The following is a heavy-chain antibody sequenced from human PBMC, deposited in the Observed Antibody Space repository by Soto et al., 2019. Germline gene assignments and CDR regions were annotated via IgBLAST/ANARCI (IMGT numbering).Heavy chain of an antibody. J-gene: IGHJ4*02. V-gene: IGHV4-30-4*01. D-gene: IGHD2-15*01. CDR3: ARDSVSGYCSGGSCQRYFDY. Sequence: PSETLSLTCTVSGGSISSGDYYWSWIRQPPGKGLEWIGYIYYSGSTYYNPSLKSRVTISVDTSKNQFSLKLSSVTAADTAVYYCARDSVSGYCSGGSCQRYFDYWGQGTLVTVSS. CDR1: GGSISSGDYY. CDR2: IYYSGST.